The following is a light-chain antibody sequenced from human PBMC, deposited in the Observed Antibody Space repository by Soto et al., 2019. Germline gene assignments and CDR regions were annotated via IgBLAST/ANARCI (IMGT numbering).Light chain of an antibody. CDR1: SGHSNYA. J-gene: IGLJ2*01. Sequence: QPVLTQSPSASASLGASVKLTCVLSSGHSNYAVAWHQQQPEKGPRYSMRLNSDGSHNRGDGIPDRFSGSSSGTERYLTISRLQSEDEADYYCQNWGTGTVIFGGGTKVTVL. V-gene: IGLV4-69*01. CDR3: QNWGTGTVI. CDR2: LNSDGSH.